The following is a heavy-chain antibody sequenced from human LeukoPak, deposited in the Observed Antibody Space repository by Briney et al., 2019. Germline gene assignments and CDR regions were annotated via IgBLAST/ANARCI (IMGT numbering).Heavy chain of an antibody. CDR1: GGSFSGHY. V-gene: IGHV4-34*01. Sequence: PSETLSLTCAVYGGSFSGHYWSWIRQPPGKGLEWIGEINHSGSTNYNPSLKSRVTISVDTSKNQLSLKLSSVTAADTAVYYCARVYDFWSGYLENWFDPWGQGTLVTVSS. CDR3: ARVYDFWSGYLENWFDP. J-gene: IGHJ5*02. D-gene: IGHD3-3*01. CDR2: INHSGST.